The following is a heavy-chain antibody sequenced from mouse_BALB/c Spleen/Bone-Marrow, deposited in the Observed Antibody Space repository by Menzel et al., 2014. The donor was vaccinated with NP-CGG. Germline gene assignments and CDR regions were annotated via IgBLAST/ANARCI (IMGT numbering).Heavy chain of an antibody. D-gene: IGHD2-3*01. CDR2: INPSTGFT. J-gene: IGHJ3*01. V-gene: IGHV1-7*01. CDR3: ARYDGYEAY. CDR1: GHTFXSYW. Sequence: QVQLKESGAELTKPGASVKMSCKASGHTFXSYWMHWVKQRPGQGLEWIGYINPSTGFTEYNQKFKDKATLTADKSSSTAYMQLSSLTSEDSAVYYCARYDGYEAYWGQGTLVTVSA.